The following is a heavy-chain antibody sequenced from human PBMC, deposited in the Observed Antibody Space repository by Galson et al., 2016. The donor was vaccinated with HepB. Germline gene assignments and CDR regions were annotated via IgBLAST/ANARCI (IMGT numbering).Heavy chain of an antibody. CDR1: GFTFSSYD. J-gene: IGHJ4*02. D-gene: IGHD1-1*01. CDR3: ASGPHWNHAY. CDR2: IGAAGDT. V-gene: IGHV3-13*01. Sequence: SLRLSCAASGFTFSSYDMHWVRQATGKGLEWVSAIGAAGDTYYPGSVKGRFTISRESAQNSLYLQMDSLRAGDSGVYYCASGPHWNHAYWGQGTLVTVSS.